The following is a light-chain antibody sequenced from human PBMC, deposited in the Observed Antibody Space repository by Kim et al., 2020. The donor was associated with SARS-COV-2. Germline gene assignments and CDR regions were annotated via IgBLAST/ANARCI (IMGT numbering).Light chain of an antibody. Sequence: AAVGDRVTITGRASQDISNYLAWFQLKPGKAPKLLIYAASALQPGVPSRFSGSGSGTDFTLTVTSLQPEDVATYYCQKCDSAPWTFGQGTKVDIK. CDR1: QDISNY. CDR3: QKCDSAPWT. J-gene: IGKJ1*01. V-gene: IGKV1-27*01. CDR2: AAS.